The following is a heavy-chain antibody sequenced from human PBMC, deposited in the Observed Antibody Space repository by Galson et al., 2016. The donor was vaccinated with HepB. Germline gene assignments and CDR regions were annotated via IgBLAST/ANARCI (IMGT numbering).Heavy chain of an antibody. V-gene: IGHV3-23*01. Sequence: SLRLSCAGSGFSFSTYAMGWVRQAPGKGLECVSRIRSSGGDTDYADSVKGRFTISRDKLKNTLYLQINNLGVDDTAVYYCAKIRGYNFRERHYFDYWGQGALVTVSS. CDR1: GFSFSTYA. CDR2: IRSSGGDT. D-gene: IGHD5-18*01. CDR3: AKIRGYNFRERHYFDY. J-gene: IGHJ4*02.